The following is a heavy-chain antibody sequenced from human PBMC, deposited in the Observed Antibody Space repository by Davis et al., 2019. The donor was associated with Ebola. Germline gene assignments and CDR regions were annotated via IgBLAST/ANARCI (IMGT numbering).Heavy chain of an antibody. CDR3: ANSFGAVTDSVGY. Sequence: GGSLRLSCAASGFTFSAYGMHWLRQAPGKGLEWVAFIRYDGTETYYEDSVKGRFTISRDNSKNTVYLQMVNLRGEDTAVYYCANSFGAVTDSVGYWGQGTLVIVSS. J-gene: IGHJ4*02. D-gene: IGHD6-19*01. CDR2: IRYDGTET. CDR1: GFTFSAYG. V-gene: IGHV3-30*02.